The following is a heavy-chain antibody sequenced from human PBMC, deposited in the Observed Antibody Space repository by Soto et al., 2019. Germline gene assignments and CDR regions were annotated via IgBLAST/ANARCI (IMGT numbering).Heavy chain of an antibody. J-gene: IGHJ4*02. CDR3: ARDQPGYSYGYGLGY. Sequence: PGGSLRLSCAASGFXVSSNYMSWVRQAPRKGLEWVSVIYSGGSTYYADSVKGRFTISRDNAKNSLYLQMNSLRAEDTAVYYCARDQPGYSYGYGLGYWGQGTLVTVSS. CDR1: GFXVSSNY. CDR2: IYSGGST. V-gene: IGHV3-53*01. D-gene: IGHD5-18*01.